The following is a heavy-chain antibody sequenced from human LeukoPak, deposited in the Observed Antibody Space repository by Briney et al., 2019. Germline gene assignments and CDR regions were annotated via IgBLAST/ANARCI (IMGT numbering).Heavy chain of an antibody. CDR1: GGSFSSSNW. CDR2: IYHSATT. D-gene: IGHD1-26*01. V-gene: IGHV4-4*02. CDR3: ARSDGSYSRIFDY. J-gene: IGHJ4*02. Sequence: SETLSLTCAVSGGSFSSSNWWSWVRQPPGKGLEWIGEIYHSATTNSNPSLKSRATISVDKSKNQFSLKLSSVTAADTAVYYCARSDGSYSRIFDYWGQGTLVTVSS.